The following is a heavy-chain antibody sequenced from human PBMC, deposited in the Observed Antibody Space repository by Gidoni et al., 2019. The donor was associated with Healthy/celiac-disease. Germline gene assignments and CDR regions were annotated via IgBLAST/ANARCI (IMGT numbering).Heavy chain of an antibody. V-gene: IGHV3-23*01. CDR3: ASHGCSSTSCYGFFDY. CDR2: IRGSGGRK. CDR1: GFTFRTYA. J-gene: IGHJ4*02. Sequence: EVQLLESGGGLVQPGGSLRLSCAASGFTFRTYAMCWVRQAPGMGLEWVPAIRGSGGRKYYADSVKCRFTISRDNSKNTLYLQMNSLRAEDTAVYYWASHGCSSTSCYGFFDYWGQGTLVTVSS. D-gene: IGHD2-2*01.